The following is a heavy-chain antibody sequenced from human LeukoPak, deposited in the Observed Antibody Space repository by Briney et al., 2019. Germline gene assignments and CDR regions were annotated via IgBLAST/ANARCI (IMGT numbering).Heavy chain of an antibody. CDR1: GGSFSGYY. Sequence: SETLSLTCDVYGGSFSGYYWSWIRQPPGKGLEWIGSIYDSGSTYYNPSLKSRVTISVDTSKNQFSLKLNSVTAADTAVYYCARHYGPWGQGTLVTVSS. D-gene: IGHD3-16*01. J-gene: IGHJ5*02. CDR3: ARHYGP. V-gene: IGHV4-34*01. CDR2: IYDSGST.